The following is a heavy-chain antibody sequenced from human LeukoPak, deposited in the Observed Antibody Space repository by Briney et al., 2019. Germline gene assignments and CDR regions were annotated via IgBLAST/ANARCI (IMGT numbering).Heavy chain of an antibody. CDR2: ISGSGDTI. CDR3: ASRPPHGVYVVFDC. CDR1: GFTFRNYE. V-gene: IGHV3-48*03. Sequence: GGSLRLSCAASGFTFRNYEMNWVRQAPGKGLEWISYISGSGDTIYYADSLKGRFTISRDNAKNSLYLQMNSLRAEDTAIYYCASRPPHGVYVVFDCWGQGTLVTVSS. D-gene: IGHD3-10*01. J-gene: IGHJ4*02.